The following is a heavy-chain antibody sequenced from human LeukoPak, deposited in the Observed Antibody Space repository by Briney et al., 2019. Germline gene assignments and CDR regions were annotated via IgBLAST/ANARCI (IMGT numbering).Heavy chain of an antibody. CDR3: AKSPWYYGSGTPGDY. D-gene: IGHD3-10*01. V-gene: IGHV3-43*02. J-gene: IGHJ4*02. CDR1: GFTFDDYA. Sequence: WGSLTLSCAASGFTFDDYAMHWVRQAPGKGLEWVSLISGDGGSTYYADSVKGRFTISRDNSKNSLYLQMNSLRTEDTALYYCAKSPWYYGSGTPGDYWGQGTLVTVSS. CDR2: ISGDGGST.